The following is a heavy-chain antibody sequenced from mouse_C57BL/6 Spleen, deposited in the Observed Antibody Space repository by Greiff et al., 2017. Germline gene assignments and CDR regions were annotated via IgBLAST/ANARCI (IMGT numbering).Heavy chain of an antibody. J-gene: IGHJ2*01. Sequence: QVHVKQPGAELVMPGASVKLSCKASGYTFTSYWMHWVKQRPGQGLEWIGEIDPSDSYTNYNQKFKGKSTLTVDKSSSTAYMQLSSLTSEDSAVYYCARELGRGHFDYWGQGTTLTVSS. CDR1: GYTFTSYW. CDR2: IDPSDSYT. CDR3: ARELGRGHFDY. V-gene: IGHV1-69*01. D-gene: IGHD4-1*01.